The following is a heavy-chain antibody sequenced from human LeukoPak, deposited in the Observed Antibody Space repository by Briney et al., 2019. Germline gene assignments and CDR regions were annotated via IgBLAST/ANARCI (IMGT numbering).Heavy chain of an antibody. CDR2: INHSGST. Sequence: SETLSLTCAVYGGSFSGYYWSWIRQPPGKGLEWIGEINHSGSTNYNPSLKSRVTISVDTSKTQFSLKLSSVTAADTAVYYCARGRITGTTSALDYWGQGTLVTVSS. D-gene: IGHD1-7*01. CDR1: GGSFSGYY. J-gene: IGHJ4*02. V-gene: IGHV4-34*01. CDR3: ARGRITGTTSALDY.